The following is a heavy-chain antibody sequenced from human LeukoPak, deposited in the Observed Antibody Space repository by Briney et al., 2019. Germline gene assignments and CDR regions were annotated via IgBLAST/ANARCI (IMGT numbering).Heavy chain of an antibody. CDR1: GYTFTSYG. CDR3: ARHSSSWTRVPLFDP. D-gene: IGHD6-13*01. Sequence: ASVKVSCKASGYTFTSYGISWVRQAPGQGLEWMGWISAYNGNANYAQKLQGRVTMTTDTSTSTAYMELRSLRSEDTAVYYCARHSSSWTRVPLFDPWGQGTLVTVSS. CDR2: ISAYNGNA. V-gene: IGHV1-18*01. J-gene: IGHJ5*02.